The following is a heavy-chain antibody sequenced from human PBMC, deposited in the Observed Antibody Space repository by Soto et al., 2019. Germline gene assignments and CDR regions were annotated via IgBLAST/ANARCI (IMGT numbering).Heavy chain of an antibody. V-gene: IGHV4-59*01. J-gene: IGHJ6*02. CDR2: IYYSGSS. D-gene: IGHD3-3*01. Sequence: SETLSLTCTVSGGSISSYYWSWIRQPPGKGLEWIGYIYYSGSSNYNPSLKSRVTISVDTSKNQFSLKLSSVTAADTAVYYCARQGLNDFWSGYYPYYYYGMDVWGQGTTVTVSS. CDR3: ARQGLNDFWSGYYPYYYYGMDV. CDR1: GGSISSYY.